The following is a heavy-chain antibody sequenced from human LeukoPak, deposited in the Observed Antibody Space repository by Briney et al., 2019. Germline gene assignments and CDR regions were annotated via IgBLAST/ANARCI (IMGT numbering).Heavy chain of an antibody. Sequence: SETLSLTCTVSGGSISSYYCSWIRQPPGKGLEWIGYMYYSGSTNYNPSLKSRVTISVDMSKNQFSLKLSSVTAADTAVYHCVRSSTYHLFDDWGQGTLVTVSS. CDR2: MYYSGST. CDR1: GGSISSYY. V-gene: IGHV4-59*08. D-gene: IGHD2-15*01. CDR3: VRSSTYHLFDD. J-gene: IGHJ4*02.